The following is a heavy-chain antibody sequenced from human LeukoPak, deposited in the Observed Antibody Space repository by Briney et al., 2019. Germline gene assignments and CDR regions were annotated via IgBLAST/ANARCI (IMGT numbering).Heavy chain of an antibody. CDR3: AKDSSDYYFDY. V-gene: IGHV3-21*01. D-gene: IGHD3-22*01. Sequence: GGSLRLSCEASGFTFSSFFMKWVRQAPGKGLEWVSSISGSTTYIYYADSVKGRFTISRDNSKNTLYVQMNSLRADDTAVYYCAKDSSDYYFDYWGQGTLVTVSS. J-gene: IGHJ4*02. CDR1: GFTFSSFF. CDR2: ISGSTTYI.